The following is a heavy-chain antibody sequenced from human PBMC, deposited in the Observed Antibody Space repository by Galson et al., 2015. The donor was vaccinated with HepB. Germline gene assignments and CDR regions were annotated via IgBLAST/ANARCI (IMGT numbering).Heavy chain of an antibody. Sequence: SLRLSCAASGFTFSNHWMSWVRQAPGKGLEWVAYIKQDGSEKAYVDSVKGRFTISRDNAKNSLYLQMNSLRAEDTAVYYCADGSTWYEMYLHHWGQGPLGTVSS. J-gene: IGHJ1*01. CDR1: GFTFSNHW. V-gene: IGHV3-7*03. CDR3: ADGSTWYEMYLHH. CDR2: IKQDGSEK. D-gene: IGHD6-13*01.